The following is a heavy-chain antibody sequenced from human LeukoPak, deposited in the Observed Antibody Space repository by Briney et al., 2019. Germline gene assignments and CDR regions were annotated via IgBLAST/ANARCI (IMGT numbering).Heavy chain of an antibody. CDR3: ARGYDDYGGNRRRYWLVFDL. Sequence: SETLSLTCTVSGGSISSYYWSWIRQPPGKGLEWIGYIYYSGNTNYNPSLKSRVTISVDTSKNQFSLKLSSVTAADTAVYYCARGYDDYGGNRRRYWLVFDLWGRGTLVTVSS. D-gene: IGHD4-23*01. V-gene: IGHV4-59*01. CDR2: IYYSGNT. CDR1: GGSISSYY. J-gene: IGHJ2*01.